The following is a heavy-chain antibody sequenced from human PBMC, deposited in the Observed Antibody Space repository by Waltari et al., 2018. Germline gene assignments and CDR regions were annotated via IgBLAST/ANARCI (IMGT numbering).Heavy chain of an antibody. CDR1: GYSISSGYY. CDR3: ARIYQYCDY. J-gene: IGHJ4*02. Sequence: QVQLQESGPGLVKPSETLSLTCAVSGYSISSGYYWGWIRQPPGKGLEWIGSIYHSGSTYYNPALKSRVTISVDTSKNQFSLKLSSVTAADTAVYYCARIYQYCDYWGQGTLVTVSS. D-gene: IGHD2-2*01. CDR2: IYHSGST. V-gene: IGHV4-38-2*01.